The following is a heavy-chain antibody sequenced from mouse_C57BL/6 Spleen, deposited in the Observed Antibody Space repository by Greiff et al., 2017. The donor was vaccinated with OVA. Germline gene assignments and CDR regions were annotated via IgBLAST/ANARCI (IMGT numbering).Heavy chain of an antibody. CDR2: IDPSDSET. CDR3: ARGRYGSSPSYWYFDV. J-gene: IGHJ1*03. CDR1: GYTFTSYW. D-gene: IGHD1-1*01. V-gene: IGHV1-52*01. Sequence: VQLQQPGAELVRPGSSVKLSCKASGYTFTSYWLHWVKQRPIQGLEWIGNIDPSDSETHYNQKFKDKATLTVDKSSSTAYMQLSSLTSEDSAVYYCARGRYGSSPSYWYFDVWGTGTTVTVSS.